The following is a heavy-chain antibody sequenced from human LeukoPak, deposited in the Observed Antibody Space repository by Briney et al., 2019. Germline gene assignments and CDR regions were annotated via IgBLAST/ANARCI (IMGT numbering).Heavy chain of an antibody. CDR1: GGSFSGYY. Sequence: PSETLSLTCAVYGGSFSGYYWSWIRQPPGKGLEWIGEINHSGSTNYNPSLKSRVTISVDTSKNQFSLKLSFVTAADTAVYYCARLYPDGGARPRGGHPYYYYMDVWGKGTTVTVSS. CDR2: INHSGST. CDR3: ARLYPDGGARPRGGHPYYYYMDV. D-gene: IGHD6-6*01. V-gene: IGHV4-34*01. J-gene: IGHJ6*03.